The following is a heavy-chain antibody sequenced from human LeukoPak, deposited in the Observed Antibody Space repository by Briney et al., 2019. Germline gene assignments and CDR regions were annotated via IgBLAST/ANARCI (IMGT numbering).Heavy chain of an antibody. CDR2: VDPEDGET. J-gene: IGHJ4*02. Sequence: ASVKISCKASGYTFTDYYMHWVQQAPGKGLEWMGRVDPEDGETIYAEKFQGRVTMTTDTSTSTAYMELRSLRSDDTAVYYCAINRGGWYYFDYWGQGTLVTVSS. V-gene: IGHV1-69-2*01. CDR1: GYTFTDYY. D-gene: IGHD6-19*01. CDR3: AINRGGWYYFDY.